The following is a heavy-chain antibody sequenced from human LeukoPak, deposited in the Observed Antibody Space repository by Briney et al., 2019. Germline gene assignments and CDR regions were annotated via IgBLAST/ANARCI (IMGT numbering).Heavy chain of an antibody. CDR2: ISAYNGNT. V-gene: IGHV1-18*01. J-gene: IGHJ4*02. D-gene: IGHD6-6*01. CDR3: ARGSEYSSSSPWDY. Sequence: ASVKVSCKASGYTFTSYGISWVRQAPGQGLEWMGWISAYNGNTNYAQKLQGRVTMTTDTSTSTAYMELRGLRSDDTAVYYCARGSEYSSSSPWDYWGQGTLVTVSS. CDR1: GYTFTSYG.